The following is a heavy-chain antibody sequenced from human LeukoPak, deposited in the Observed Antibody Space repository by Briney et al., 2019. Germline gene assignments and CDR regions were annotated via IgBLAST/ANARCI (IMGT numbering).Heavy chain of an antibody. CDR3: AGGLGYSYGLTGYYYYGMDV. CDR2: INHSGST. D-gene: IGHD5-18*01. Sequence: SETLSLTCAVYGGSFSGYYWSWIRQPPGKGLEWIGEINHSGSTNYNPSLKSRVTISVDTSKNQFSLKLSSVTAADTAVYYCAGGLGYSYGLTGYYYYGMDVWGQGTTVTVSS. V-gene: IGHV4-34*01. J-gene: IGHJ6*02. CDR1: GGSFSGYY.